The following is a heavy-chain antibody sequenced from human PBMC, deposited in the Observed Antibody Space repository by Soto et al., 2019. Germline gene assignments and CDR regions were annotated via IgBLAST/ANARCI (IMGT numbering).Heavy chain of an antibody. V-gene: IGHV3-64*01. CDR3: ARRARPDFYFMDA. CDR1: GFTLSGYA. J-gene: IGHJ6*03. Sequence: EVQLAESGGGLAQPGGSLRLSCAASGFTLSGYAMDWVRQAPGKGLEYVSGISSNGVGTYYANSVQGRFTISRDNSQNTVCLQMGSLRPEDMAVYYCARRARPDFYFMDAWGKGTTVTVSS. D-gene: IGHD6-6*01. CDR2: ISSNGVGT.